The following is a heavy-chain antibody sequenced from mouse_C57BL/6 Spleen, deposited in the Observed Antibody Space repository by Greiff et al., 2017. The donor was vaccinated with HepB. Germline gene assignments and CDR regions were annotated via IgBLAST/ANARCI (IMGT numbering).Heavy chain of an antibody. J-gene: IGHJ1*03. D-gene: IGHD4-1*02. CDR1: GYAFSSSW. Sequence: VQLVESGPELVKPGASVKISCKASGYAFSSSWMNWVKQRPGKGLEWIGRIYPGDGDTNYNGKFKGKATLTADKSSSTAYMQLSSLTSEDSAVYFCARPSTGTGWYFDVWGTGTTVTVSS. CDR2: IYPGDGDT. CDR3: ARPSTGTGWYFDV. V-gene: IGHV1-82*01.